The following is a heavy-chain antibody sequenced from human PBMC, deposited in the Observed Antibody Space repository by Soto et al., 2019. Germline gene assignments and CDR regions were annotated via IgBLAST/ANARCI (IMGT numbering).Heavy chain of an antibody. CDR2: ISYDGSNK. CDR1: GFTFSSYA. Sequence: GGSLRLSCAASGFTFSSYAMHWVRQAPGKGLEWVAVISYDGSNKYYADSVKGRFTISRDNSKNTLYLQMNSLRAEDTAVYYCARSQGSGGYSYGYNSVIGYYYYYVMDVWGQGTTVTVSS. V-gene: IGHV3-30-3*01. CDR3: ARSQGSGGYSYGYNSVIGYYYYYVMDV. J-gene: IGHJ6*02. D-gene: IGHD5-18*01.